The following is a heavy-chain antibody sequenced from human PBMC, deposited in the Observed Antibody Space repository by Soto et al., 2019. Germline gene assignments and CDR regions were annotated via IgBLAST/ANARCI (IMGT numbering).Heavy chain of an antibody. V-gene: IGHV3-23*01. CDR2: IGGTSGST. CDR1: GFTFNNFA. J-gene: IGHJ2*01. Sequence: EVQLLESGGGLVQPGGSLRLSCAASGFTFNNFAMGWVRQAPGKGLEWVSAIGGTSGSTYYADSVKGRFTISRDNSKNTLYLQLNSLRDEDTAVYYCAKRRGDEYFDLWGRGTLVTVSS. CDR3: AKRRGDEYFDL. D-gene: IGHD7-27*01.